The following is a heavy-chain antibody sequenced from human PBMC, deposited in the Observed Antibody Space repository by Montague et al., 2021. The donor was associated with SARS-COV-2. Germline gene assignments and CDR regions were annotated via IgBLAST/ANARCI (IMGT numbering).Heavy chain of an antibody. CDR2: IDWDDDK. CDR1: GFSLSTSGVC. J-gene: IGHJ4*02. CDR3: ARMWSAVPGIMYTYNFNI. Sequence: PALVKPTQTLTLTCTFSGFSLSTSGVCVSWIRQPPGKALEWLALIDWDDDKYYSASLKTRLTISKGPSTNQVVLTMTNMDPVDTGTYYCARMWSAVPGIMYTYNFNIWGQGTQVTVSS. D-gene: IGHD6-19*01. V-gene: IGHV2-70*13.